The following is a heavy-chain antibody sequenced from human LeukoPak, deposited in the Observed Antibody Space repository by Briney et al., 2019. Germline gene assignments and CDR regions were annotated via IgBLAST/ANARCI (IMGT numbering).Heavy chain of an antibody. Sequence: ASVKVSCKASGYTFTGYYMHWVRQAPGQGLEWMGRINPNSGGTNYAQKFHGRVTMTRDPSISTAYMELSRLRSDDTAVYYCARDGYGDYVCDYWGQGTLVTVSS. D-gene: IGHD4-17*01. CDR2: INPNSGGT. J-gene: IGHJ4*02. CDR1: GYTFTGYY. CDR3: ARDGYGDYVCDY. V-gene: IGHV1-2*06.